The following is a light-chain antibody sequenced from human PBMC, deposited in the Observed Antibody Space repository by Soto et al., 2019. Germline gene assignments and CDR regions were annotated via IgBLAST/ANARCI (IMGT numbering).Light chain of an antibody. CDR1: SSDVGDYNY. V-gene: IGLV2-8*01. CDR2: EVI. Sequence: QSALTQPPSASGSPGPSVTISCTGTSSDVGDYNYVSWYQQHPGKAPKLMIYEVIKRPSGVPDRFSGSKSGNTASLTVSGLQAEDEADYYCSSYAGSNNWVFGGGTKLTVL. J-gene: IGLJ3*02. CDR3: SSYAGSNNWV.